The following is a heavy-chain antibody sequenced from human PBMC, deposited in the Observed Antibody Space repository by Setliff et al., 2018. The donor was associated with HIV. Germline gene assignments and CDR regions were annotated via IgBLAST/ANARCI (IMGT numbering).Heavy chain of an antibody. D-gene: IGHD2-2*01. J-gene: IGHJ4*02. CDR2: ISPKYGGT. Sequence: ASVKVSCNASGYSFSDYYIHWVRQAPGHGFQWMGWISPKYGGTNYAQNFQGRVTMTRDTSISTAYMELSSLGSDDTAVYFCARDTNSSYWGQGTPVTVSS. CDR3: ARDTNSSY. V-gene: IGHV1-2*02. CDR1: GYSFSDYY.